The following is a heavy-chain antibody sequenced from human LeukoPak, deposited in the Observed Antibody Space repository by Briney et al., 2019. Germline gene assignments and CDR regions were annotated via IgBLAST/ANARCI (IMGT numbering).Heavy chain of an antibody. D-gene: IGHD3-10*01. J-gene: IGHJ4*02. V-gene: IGHV4-61*02. CDR1: GGSISSGSYY. CDR2: IYTSGST. Sequence: SQTLSLTCTVSGGSISSGSYYWSWIRQPAGKGLEWIGRIYTSGSTNYNPSLKSRVTISVDTSKNQFSLKLSSVTAADTAVYYCARHGGLNYYDYWGQGTLVTVSS. CDR3: ARHGGLNYYDY.